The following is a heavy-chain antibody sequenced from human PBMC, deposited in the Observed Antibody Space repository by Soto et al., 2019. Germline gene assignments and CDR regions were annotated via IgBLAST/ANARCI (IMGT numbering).Heavy chain of an antibody. CDR1: GFTFSSYA. J-gene: IGHJ5*02. V-gene: IGHV3-23*01. CDR2: ISGSGGST. CDR3: AKEAVVVPADPYNWFDP. Sequence: GGSLRLSCASSGFTFSSYAMSWVRQAPGKGLEWVSAISGSGGSTYYADSVKGRFTISRDNSKNTLYLQMNSLRAEDTAVYYCAKEAVVVPADPYNWFDPWGQGTLVTVSS. D-gene: IGHD2-2*01.